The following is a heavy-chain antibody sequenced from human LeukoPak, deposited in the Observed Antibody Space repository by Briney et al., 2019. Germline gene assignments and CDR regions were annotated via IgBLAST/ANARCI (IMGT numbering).Heavy chain of an antibody. J-gene: IGHJ6*03. CDR2: ISSSSSYI. CDR3: ARDSLHGSGWYVGYYYYMDV. D-gene: IGHD6-19*01. Sequence: PGGSLRLSCAASGFTVSSNYMSWVRQAPGKGLEWVSSISSSSSYIYYADSVNGRFTISRDNANNSLYLQMHSLRAEDTAVYYCARDSLHGSGWYVGYYYYMDVWGKGTTVTVSS. V-gene: IGHV3-21*01. CDR1: GFTVSSNY.